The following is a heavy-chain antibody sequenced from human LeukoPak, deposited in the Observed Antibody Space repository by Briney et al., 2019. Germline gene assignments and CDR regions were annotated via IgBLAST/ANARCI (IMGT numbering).Heavy chain of an antibody. V-gene: IGHV1-24*01. CDR3: ATDGRATPKKFAFDI. Sequence: ASVKVSCKVSGYTLTELSMHWVRQAPGKGREWMGGFDPEDGETIYAQKFQGRVTMTEDTSTDTAYMELSSLRSEDTAVYYCATDGRATPKKFAFDIWGQGTMVTVSS. CDR2: FDPEDGET. J-gene: IGHJ3*02. CDR1: GYTLTELS.